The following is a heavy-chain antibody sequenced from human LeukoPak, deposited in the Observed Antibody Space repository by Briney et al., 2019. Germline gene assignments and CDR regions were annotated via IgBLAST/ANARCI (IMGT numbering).Heavy chain of an antibody. J-gene: IGHJ4*02. CDR3: ARSHADELLWFGELFHY. CDR2: ISSSSSYI. Sequence: GGSLGLSCAASGFTFSSYSMNWVRQAPGKGLEWVSSISSSSSYIYYADSVKGRFTISRDNAKNSLYLQMNSLRAEDTAVYYCARSHADELLWFGELFHYWGQGTLVTVSS. V-gene: IGHV3-21*01. D-gene: IGHD3-10*01. CDR1: GFTFSSYS.